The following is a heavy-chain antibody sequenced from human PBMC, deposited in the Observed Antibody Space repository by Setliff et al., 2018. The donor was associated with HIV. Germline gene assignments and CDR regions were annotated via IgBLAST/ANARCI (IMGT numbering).Heavy chain of an antibody. Sequence: ASVKVSCKASGYTFTGHYMHWVRQAPGQGLQWMGWIDPHTGGPQYSQKFLGRATMTRDTSISTVYMELTSLRSDDTAIYYCARDANYGSSGYDREYFDYWGQGTQVTVSS. CDR1: GYTFTGHY. CDR2: IDPHTGGP. V-gene: IGHV1-2*02. J-gene: IGHJ4*02. D-gene: IGHD5-12*01. CDR3: ARDANYGSSGYDREYFDY.